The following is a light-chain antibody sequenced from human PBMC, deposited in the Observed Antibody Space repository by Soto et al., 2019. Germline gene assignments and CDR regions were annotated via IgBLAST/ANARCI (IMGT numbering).Light chain of an antibody. CDR2: EDI. Sequence: QSALTQPASVSGSPGQSITISCTGTISDVGRYNLVSWYQQHPDKAPKLIIYEDIERPSGVSHRFSGSTSGNTASLTISGLQTEDEAKYFCCSYAGGASVVFGGETQLTVL. J-gene: IGLJ2*01. CDR1: ISDVGRYNL. V-gene: IGLV2-23*01. CDR3: CSYAGGASVV.